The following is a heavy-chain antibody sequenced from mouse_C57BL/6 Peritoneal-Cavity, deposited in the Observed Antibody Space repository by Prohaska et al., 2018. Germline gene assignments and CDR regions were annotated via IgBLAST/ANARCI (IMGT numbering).Heavy chain of an antibody. V-gene: IGHV5-4*01. D-gene: IGHD4-1*01. CDR1: GFTFSSYA. Sequence: EVQLVESGGGLVKPGGSLKLSCAASGFTFSSYAMSWVRQTPEKRLGCVATISDGGSYTYYPDNVKGRFTISRDNAKNNLYLQMSHLKSEDTAMYYCARLGRAYWGQGTLVTVSA. J-gene: IGHJ3*01. CDR3: ARLGRAY. CDR2: ISDGGSYT.